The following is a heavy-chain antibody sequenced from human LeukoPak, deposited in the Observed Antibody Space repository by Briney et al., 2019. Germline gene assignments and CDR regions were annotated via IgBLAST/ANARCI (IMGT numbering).Heavy chain of an antibody. CDR1: GDAFSSYH. CDR3: ARVGRGDHTWGSYSCDH. D-gene: IGHD3-16*01. V-gene: IGHV4-59*01. Sequence: SETLSLTCTVSVSGDAFSSYHWSWLRQPPGKGLEWIGYISSSGSTSYNTSLKSRVTISVDTSKNQFSLKLSSVTAADTAVYYCARVGRGDHTWGSYSCDHWGQGTLVSVSS. CDR2: ISSSGST. J-gene: IGHJ1*01.